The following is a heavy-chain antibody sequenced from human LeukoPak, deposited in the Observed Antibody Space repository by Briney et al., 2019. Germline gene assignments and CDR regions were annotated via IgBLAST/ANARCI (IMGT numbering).Heavy chain of an antibody. V-gene: IGHV3-33*01. CDR3: ARGTYYFYYTMAV. CDR1: GFIFSSYG. Sequence: GRSLRLSCAASGFIFSSYGMHWVRQAPGKGLEWVATIWYDGSNKYYADPVKGRFTISRDNSKNTLDLQMNSLRAEDTAVYYCARGTYYFYYTMAVWGQGTTVTVSS. J-gene: IGHJ6*02. CDR2: IWYDGSNK.